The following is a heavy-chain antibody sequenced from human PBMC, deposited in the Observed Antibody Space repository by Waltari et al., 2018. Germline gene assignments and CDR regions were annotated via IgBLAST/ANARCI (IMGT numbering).Heavy chain of an antibody. D-gene: IGHD3-10*01. CDR1: GGSISSGGYA. J-gene: IGHJ3*02. CDR3: ARVVKYYNGSGTKGGAFDI. CDR2: IFHTGNT. V-gene: IGHV4-30-2*01. Sequence: QLQLQESGSGLVKPSQTLSLTCTVSGGSISSGGYAWSWIRQPPGKGLEWIGFIFHTGNTYYNPSLKSRVTISIDRSKNQFSLKLNSVTAADTAVFYCARVVKYYNGSGTKGGAFDIWGQGTMVTVSS.